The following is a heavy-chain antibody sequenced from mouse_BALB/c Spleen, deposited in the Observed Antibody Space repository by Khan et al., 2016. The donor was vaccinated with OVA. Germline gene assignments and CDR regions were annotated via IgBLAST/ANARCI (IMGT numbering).Heavy chain of an antibody. D-gene: IGHD1-1*01. V-gene: IGHV1S41*01. CDR2: IAPGSGCT. Sequence: DLVKPGASVKLSCRASGYTFTSYWINWIKQRPGQGLEWIGRIAPGSGCTSYNEKFKAKAILTVDKSSRTSHLQFNSLSSEDSAVCFCARSNYYGSGLYAMDYWGQGTSVTVSS. J-gene: IGHJ4*01. CDR3: ARSNYYGSGLYAMDY. CDR1: GYTFTSYW.